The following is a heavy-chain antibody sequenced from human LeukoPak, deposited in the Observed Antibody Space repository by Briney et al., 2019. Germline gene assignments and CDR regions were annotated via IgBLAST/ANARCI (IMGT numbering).Heavy chain of an antibody. D-gene: IGHD3-3*01. CDR2: IRYDGSNK. CDR1: GFTFSSYG. J-gene: IGHJ6*03. Sequence: GGSLRLSCAASGFTFSSYGMHWVRQAPGKGLEWVAFIRYDGSNKYYADSVKGRFTISRDNSKNTLYLQMNSLRAEDTAVYYCARSITIFGVVYYYYYMDVWGKGTTVTVSS. V-gene: IGHV3-30*02. CDR3: ARSITIFGVVYYYYYMDV.